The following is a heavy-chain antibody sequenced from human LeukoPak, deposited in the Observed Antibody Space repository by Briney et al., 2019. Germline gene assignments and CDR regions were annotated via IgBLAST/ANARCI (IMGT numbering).Heavy chain of an antibody. CDR3: AKITKATTPNY. Sequence: GGSLRLSCAASGLTFSNYAMNWVRQASGKGLEWVSGITDSGRKTYYADSVKGRFSISRDNSKNTVYLQMSDLRAEDTAVYYCAKITKATTPNYWGQGALVTVSS. CDR2: ITDSGRKT. J-gene: IGHJ4*02. CDR1: GLTFSNYA. V-gene: IGHV3-23*01. D-gene: IGHD4-17*01.